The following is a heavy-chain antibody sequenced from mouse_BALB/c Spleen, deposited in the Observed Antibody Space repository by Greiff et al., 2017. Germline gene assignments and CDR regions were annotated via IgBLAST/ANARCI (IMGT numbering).Heavy chain of an antibody. Sequence: VQLQQSGPELVKPGASVKISCKASGYTFTDYNMHWVKQSHGKSLEWIGYIYPYNGGTGYNQKFKSKATLTVDNSSSTAYMELRSLTSEDSAVYYCARSFLGSYYFDYWGQGTTLTVSS. CDR3: ARSFLGSYYFDY. CDR2: IYPYNGGT. D-gene: IGHD4-1*01. J-gene: IGHJ2*01. CDR1: GYTFTDYN. V-gene: IGHV1S29*02.